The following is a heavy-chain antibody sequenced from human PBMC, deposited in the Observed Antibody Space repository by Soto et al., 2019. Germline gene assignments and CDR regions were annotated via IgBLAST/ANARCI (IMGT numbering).Heavy chain of an antibody. CDR3: ARDSLRGEGY. D-gene: IGHD3-16*01. CDR1: GGSISSGGYY. Sequence: QVQLQESGPGLVKPSQTLSLTCTVSGGSISSGGYYWSWIRQHPGNGLEWIGYIYYSGSTYYNPFLKSRVTISVDTSKNQLSLKLSSVTAADTAVYYCARDSLRGEGYWGQGTLVTVSS. CDR2: IYYSGST. J-gene: IGHJ4*02. V-gene: IGHV4-31*03.